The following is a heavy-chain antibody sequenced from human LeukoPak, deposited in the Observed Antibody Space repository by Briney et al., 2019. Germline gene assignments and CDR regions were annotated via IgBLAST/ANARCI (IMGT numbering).Heavy chain of an antibody. Sequence: GGSLRLSCAASGFTFSSYAMSWLRQAPGRGLEGVTAFRGSGGSTYYADSVKGRFTISRDNCKNTLYLQMNSLRAEDTAVYYCAKDTGSGSYWGNYYYYYGMDVWGQGTTVTVSS. D-gene: IGHD6-19*01. J-gene: IGHJ6*02. CDR2: FRGSGGST. CDR3: AKDTGSGSYWGNYYYYYGMDV. CDR1: GFTFSSYA. V-gene: IGHV3-23*01.